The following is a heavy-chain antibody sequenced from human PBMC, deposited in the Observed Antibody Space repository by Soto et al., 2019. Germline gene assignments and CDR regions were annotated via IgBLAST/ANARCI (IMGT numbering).Heavy chain of an antibody. J-gene: IGHJ4*02. CDR2: ISSSSSYI. D-gene: IGHD1-26*01. Sequence: LRLSCAASGFTFSSYSMNWVRQAPGKGLEWVSSISSSSSYIYYADSVKGRFTISRDNAKNSLYLQMNSLRAEDTAVYYCATAIVGATQDYWGQGTLVTVSS. CDR1: GFTFSSYS. CDR3: ATAIVGATQDY. V-gene: IGHV3-21*01.